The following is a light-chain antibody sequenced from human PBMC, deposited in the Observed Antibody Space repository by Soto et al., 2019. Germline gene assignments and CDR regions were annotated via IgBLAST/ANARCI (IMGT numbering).Light chain of an antibody. CDR1: QSVSSNY. V-gene: IGKV3-20*01. CDR3: QQYSSSPRT. Sequence: EIVLTQSPGTLSLSPGERATLSCRASQSVSSNYLAWYQQNPGQAPRLLIYGASSRATGIPDRFSGSGSGTDFTLTISRLEPEDFAVYYCQQYSSSPRTFGQGTKVEIK. CDR2: GAS. J-gene: IGKJ1*01.